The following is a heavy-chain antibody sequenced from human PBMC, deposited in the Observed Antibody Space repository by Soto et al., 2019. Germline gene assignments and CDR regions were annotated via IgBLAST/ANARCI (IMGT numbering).Heavy chain of an antibody. CDR3: ARDGGRGYCSGGSCYGYYGMDV. CDR1: GFTFSSYA. Sequence: QVQLVESGGGVVQPGRSLRLSCAASGFTFSSYAMHWVRQAPGKGLEWVAVISYDGSNKYYADSVKGRFTISRDNSKKAIYVQMNGLRAGETAVYDCARDGGRGYCSGGSCYGYYGMDVRGQGTTVTVSS. V-gene: IGHV3-30-3*01. CDR2: ISYDGSNK. J-gene: IGHJ6*02. D-gene: IGHD2-15*01.